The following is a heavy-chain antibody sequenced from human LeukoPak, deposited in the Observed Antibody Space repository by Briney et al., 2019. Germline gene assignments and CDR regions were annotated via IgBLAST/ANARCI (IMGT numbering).Heavy chain of an antibody. CDR2: IKEDGSEN. D-gene: IGHD5-18*01. CDR1: GFTFGDYA. CDR3: ARHLSGVTGYSYGRGIDY. Sequence: GGSLRLSCTASGFTFGDYAMSWFRQAPGKGLEWVANIKEDGSENYYVDSVKGRFTISRDNAKKSLYLQMKSLRAEDTAVYYCARHLSGVTGYSYGRGIDYWGQGTLVTVSS. V-gene: IGHV3-7*01. J-gene: IGHJ4*02.